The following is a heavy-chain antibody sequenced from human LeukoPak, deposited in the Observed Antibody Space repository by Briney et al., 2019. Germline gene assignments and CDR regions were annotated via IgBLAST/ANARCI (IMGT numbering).Heavy chain of an antibody. D-gene: IGHD6-19*01. Sequence: GGSLRLSCAASGFTFSRFWMSWARQAPGKGLEWVANIKHDGSQKYYVDSAKGRFTISRDNAKNSVYLQMNSLTAEDTAVYYCARDRSSGWYLTPGFDPWGQGTLVTVSS. J-gene: IGHJ5*02. CDR3: ARDRSSGWYLTPGFDP. V-gene: IGHV3-7*04. CDR1: GFTFSRFW. CDR2: IKHDGSQK.